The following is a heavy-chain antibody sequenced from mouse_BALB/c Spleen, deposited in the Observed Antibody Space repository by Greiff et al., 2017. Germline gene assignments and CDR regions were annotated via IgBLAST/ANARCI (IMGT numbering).Heavy chain of an antibody. CDR3: ARYYYAMDY. V-gene: IGHV1-69*02. Sequence: QVQLQQPGAELVKPGAPVKLSCKASGYTFTSYWMNWVKQRPGRGLEWIGRIDPSDSETHSNQKFKDKATLTVDKSSSTAYIQLSSLTSEDSAVYYCARYYYAMDYWGQGTSVTVSS. J-gene: IGHJ4*01. CDR2: IDPSDSET. CDR1: GYTFTSYW.